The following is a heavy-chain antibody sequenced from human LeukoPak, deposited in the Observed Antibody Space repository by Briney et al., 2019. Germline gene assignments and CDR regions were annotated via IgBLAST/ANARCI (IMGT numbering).Heavy chain of an antibody. CDR1: GGSFRGYF. Sequence: SETLSLTCAVYGGSFRGYFWGWVRQTPGKGLEWLGEITHNGGTNYMPSLSGRVSVFQDVSKNQFSLKLSSVTAADTGAYYCARGNSGSHWGDHYFYMDVWGKGTTVIVSS. CDR3: ARGNSGSHWGDHYFYMDV. CDR2: ITHNGGT. D-gene: IGHD1-26*01. V-gene: IGHV4-34*01. J-gene: IGHJ6*03.